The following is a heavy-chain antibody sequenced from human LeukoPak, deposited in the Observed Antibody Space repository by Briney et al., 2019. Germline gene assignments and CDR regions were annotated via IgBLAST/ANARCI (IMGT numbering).Heavy chain of an antibody. J-gene: IGHJ4*02. CDR2: FYYSGST. D-gene: IGHD2-15*01. V-gene: IGHV4-39*01. CDR1: GGSISSTSYY. CDR3: ARISSYCGGGSCYDFYFDY. Sequence: SETLSLTCTVSGGSISSTSYYWGWIRQPPGKGLEWIGTFYYSGSTYYNPSLRSRVTISVDTSKNQFSLKLSSVTAADTAVYYCARISSYCGGGSCYDFYFDYWGQGTLVTVSS.